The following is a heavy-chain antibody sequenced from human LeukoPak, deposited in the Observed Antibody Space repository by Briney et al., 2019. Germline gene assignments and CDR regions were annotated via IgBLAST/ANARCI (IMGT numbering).Heavy chain of an antibody. Sequence: PWETLSLTCTVSGGSISSSSYYWGWIRQPPGKGLEWIGSIYYSGSTYYNPSLKSRVTISVDTSKNQFSLKLSSVTAADTAVYYCASDYYDSSGSVNDIWGQGTMVTVSS. D-gene: IGHD3-22*01. CDR1: GGSISSSSYY. J-gene: IGHJ3*02. CDR3: ASDYYDSSGSVNDI. V-gene: IGHV4-39*01. CDR2: IYYSGST.